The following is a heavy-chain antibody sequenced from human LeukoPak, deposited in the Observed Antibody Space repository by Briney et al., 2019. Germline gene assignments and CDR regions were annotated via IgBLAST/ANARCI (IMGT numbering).Heavy chain of an antibody. Sequence: PGGSLRLSCAASGFTFSSYAMSWVRQAPGKGLEWVSAMSGSGGSTYYADSVKGRFTISRDNSKNTLYLQMNSLRAEDTAVYYCAKSVLSPYYYYGMDVWGQGTTVTVSS. CDR1: GFTFSSYA. J-gene: IGHJ6*02. V-gene: IGHV3-23*01. CDR3: AKSVLSPYYYYGMDV. CDR2: MSGSGGST.